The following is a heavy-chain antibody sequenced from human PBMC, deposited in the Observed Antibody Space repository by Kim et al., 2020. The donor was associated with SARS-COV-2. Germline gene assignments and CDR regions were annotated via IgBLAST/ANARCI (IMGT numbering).Heavy chain of an antibody. Sequence: VAPSKGRFTISRDNAKNSLCLQMNSLRAEDTAVYYCARPYSGYDSFDFDSWGQGTLVTVSS. J-gene: IGHJ4*02. V-gene: IGHV3-7*01. CDR3: ARPYSGYDSFDFDS. D-gene: IGHD5-12*01.